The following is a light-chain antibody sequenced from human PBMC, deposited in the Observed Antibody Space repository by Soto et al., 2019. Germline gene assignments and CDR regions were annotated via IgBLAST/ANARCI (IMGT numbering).Light chain of an antibody. Sequence: EIVLTQSPGTLSLSPGERAVLSCRASQSVNNNYLAWYQRKPGRAPRLLIYGASSRATGIRDRFIGSGSGTDFTLTITRLEPEDFAVYFCQQYGSSPPTF. CDR1: QSVNNNY. J-gene: IGKJ1*01. CDR3: QQYGSSPPT. CDR2: GAS. V-gene: IGKV3-20*01.